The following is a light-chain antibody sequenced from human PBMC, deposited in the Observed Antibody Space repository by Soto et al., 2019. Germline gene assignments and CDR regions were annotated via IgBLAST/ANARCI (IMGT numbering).Light chain of an antibody. CDR2: DAS. CDR3: QQRSKGRT. CDR1: QSVSSY. V-gene: IGKV3-11*01. J-gene: IGKJ1*01. Sequence: EIVLTQSPATLSLSPGERATLSCRASQSVSSYLAWYQQKPGQAPRLLIYDASNRGTGIPARFSGSGSGTDFTLTSSSLEAEDFAVYYCQQRSKGRTFGQGTKVEIK.